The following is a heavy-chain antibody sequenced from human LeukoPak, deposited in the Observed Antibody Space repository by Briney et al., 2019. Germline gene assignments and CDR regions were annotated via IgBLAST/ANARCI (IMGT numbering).Heavy chain of an antibody. Sequence: GGSLRLSCAASGFTFSSYAMHWVRQAPGKGPEWVAVISYDGSNKYYADSVKGRFTISRGNSKNTLYLQMNSLRAEDTAVYYCARNSIFDFWSGYYPYWGQGTLATVSS. D-gene: IGHD3-3*01. J-gene: IGHJ4*02. V-gene: IGHV3-30*04. CDR3: ARNSIFDFWSGYYPY. CDR2: ISYDGSNK. CDR1: GFTFSSYA.